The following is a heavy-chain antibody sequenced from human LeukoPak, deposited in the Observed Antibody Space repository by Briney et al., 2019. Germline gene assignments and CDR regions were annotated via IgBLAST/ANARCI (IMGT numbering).Heavy chain of an antibody. Sequence: GGSLRLSCAASGFTFSDCMNWVRQAPGKGLEWISYIGIDSGNTNYADSVKGRFTISGDKAKNSLYLQMNSLRVEDTAVYYCARDYKYAFDNWGQGTLVTVSS. CDR1: GFTFSDC. V-gene: IGHV3-48*01. CDR3: ARDYKYAFDN. D-gene: IGHD5-24*01. CDR2: IGIDSGNT. J-gene: IGHJ4*02.